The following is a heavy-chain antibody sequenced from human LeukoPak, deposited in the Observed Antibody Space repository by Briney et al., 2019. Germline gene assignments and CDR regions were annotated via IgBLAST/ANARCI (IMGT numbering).Heavy chain of an antibody. CDR2: ITPGGGT. V-gene: IGHV1-2*02. D-gene: IGHD5-24*01. CDR1: GYTFTGYY. J-gene: IGHJ4*02. Sequence: ASVNVSCKASGYTFTGYYMHWVRQAPGQGLEWMGWITPGGGTNFPQKFQGRVAITWDTSITTAYMDLSRLTSDDTAVYYCARDRYGDGFAHFDYWGQGALVTVSS. CDR3: ARDRYGDGFAHFDY.